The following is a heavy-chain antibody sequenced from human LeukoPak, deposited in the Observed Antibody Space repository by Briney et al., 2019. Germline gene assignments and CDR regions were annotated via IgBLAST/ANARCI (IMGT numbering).Heavy chain of an antibody. D-gene: IGHD6-19*01. Sequence: GGSLRLSCAASGFTFSAYGMSWVRQSPRKGLEWVSGVSGADGTTYYADSVKGRFAISRDNSKNTLYLQMNSLRVEDTAVYYFAKWGGAVAGYTLLDPWGQGTLVTVSS. CDR1: GFTFSAYG. J-gene: IGHJ5*02. V-gene: IGHV3-23*01. CDR2: VSGADGTT. CDR3: AKWGGAVAGYTLLDP.